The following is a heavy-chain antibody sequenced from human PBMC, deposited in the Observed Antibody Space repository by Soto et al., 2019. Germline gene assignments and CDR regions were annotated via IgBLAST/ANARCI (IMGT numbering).Heavy chain of an antibody. CDR2: ITAHNGKT. D-gene: IGHD3-3*01. J-gene: IGHJ4*02. Sequence: ASVKVSCKASGYPFISYGISWVRQAPGQGLEWLGWITAHNGKTNYAPKFHGRVTMTTDTSTTTAYMELRGPRSDETAVYYCAREPLLRFMEPSDYWGQGTLVTVSS. CDR3: AREPLLRFMEPSDY. V-gene: IGHV1-18*04. CDR1: GYPFISYG.